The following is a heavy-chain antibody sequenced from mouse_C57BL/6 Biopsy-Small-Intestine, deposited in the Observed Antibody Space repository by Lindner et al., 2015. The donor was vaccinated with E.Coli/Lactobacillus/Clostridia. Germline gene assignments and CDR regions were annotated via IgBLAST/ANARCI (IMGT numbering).Heavy chain of an antibody. CDR3: ARGGVSSNYFDL. CDR2: INPDNGDT. J-gene: IGHJ1*01. Sequence: SVKVSCKASGYTFINYGITWVRQAPGQGLEWMGWINPDNGDTNYAQKLQGRVTMTTDTSTNTAYMELRGLRSDDTAVYYCARGGVSSNYFDLWGRGTLVTVSS. V-gene: IGHV14-4*02. CDR1: GYTFINYG. D-gene: IGHD2-5*01.